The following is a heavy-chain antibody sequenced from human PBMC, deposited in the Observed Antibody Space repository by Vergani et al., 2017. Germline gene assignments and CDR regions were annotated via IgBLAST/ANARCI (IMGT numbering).Heavy chain of an antibody. CDR2: INHSGST. V-gene: IGHV4-34*01. J-gene: IGHJ4*02. D-gene: IGHD3-10*01. CDR1: GFTFSDYY. CDR3: ARHAYGSGSYVDY. Sequence: QVQLVESGGGLVKPGGSLRLSCAASGFTFSDYYMSWIRQAPGKGLEWIGEINHSGSTNYNPALKSRVTISVDTSKNQFSLKLSSVTAADTAVYYCARHAYGSGSYVDYWGQGTLVTVSS.